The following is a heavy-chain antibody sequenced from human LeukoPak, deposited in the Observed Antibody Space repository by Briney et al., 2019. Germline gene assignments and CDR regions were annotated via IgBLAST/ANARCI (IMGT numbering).Heavy chain of an antibody. CDR2: ISSNGGST. D-gene: IGHD5-24*01. J-gene: IGHJ4*02. CDR1: GFTFSSYA. V-gene: IGHV3-64*01. Sequence: GGSLRLSCAASGFTFSSYAMHWVRQAPGKGLEYVSAISSNGGSTYYANSVKGRFTTSRDNSKNTLYLQMGSLRAEDMAVYYCAKSARVSRDGYNPDFGYWGQGTLVTVSS. CDR3: AKSARVSRDGYNPDFGY.